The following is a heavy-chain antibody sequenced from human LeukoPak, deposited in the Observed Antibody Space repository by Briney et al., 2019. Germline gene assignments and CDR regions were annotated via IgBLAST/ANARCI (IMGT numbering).Heavy chain of an antibody. V-gene: IGHV3-23*01. J-gene: IGHJ4*02. CDR3: AKDRGHSSSPYYFDY. Sequence: LPGGSLRLSCAASGFTFSSYAMSWVRQAPGKGLEWVSAISGSGGSTYYADSVKGRFTISRDNSKNTLYLQMNSLRAEDTAVYYCAKDRGHSSSPYYFDYWGQGTLVTVSS. D-gene: IGHD6-13*01. CDR2: ISGSGGST. CDR1: GFTFSSYA.